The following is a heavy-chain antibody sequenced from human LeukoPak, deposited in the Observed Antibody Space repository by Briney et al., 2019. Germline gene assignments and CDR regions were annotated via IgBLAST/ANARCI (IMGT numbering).Heavy chain of an antibody. CDR1: GFTFSSYA. V-gene: IGHV3-30*04. D-gene: IGHD2-2*01. J-gene: IGHJ3*02. Sequence: GGSLRLSCAASGFTFSSYAMHWVRQAPGKGLEWVAVISYDGSNKYYADSVKGRFTISRDNSKNTLYLQMNSLRAEDTAVYYCARDRPPRYCSSTSCSNDAFDIWGQGTLVTVSS. CDR2: ISYDGSNK. CDR3: ARDRPPRYCSSTSCSNDAFDI.